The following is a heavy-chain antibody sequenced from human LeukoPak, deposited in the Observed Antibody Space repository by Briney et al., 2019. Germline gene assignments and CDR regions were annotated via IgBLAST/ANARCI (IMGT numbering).Heavy chain of an antibody. Sequence: GGSLRLSCAASGFTFSNYSMNWVRQAPGKGLEWVSYITSSSTVYYAGSVKGRFTISRDNAKNSLYLQVNSLRAEDMTVYYCVRGVGSSTSCYVRAFDIWGQGTMVTVSS. CDR1: GFTFSNYS. CDR3: VRGVGSSTSCYVRAFDI. D-gene: IGHD2-2*01. J-gene: IGHJ3*02. V-gene: IGHV3-48*01. CDR2: ITSSSTV.